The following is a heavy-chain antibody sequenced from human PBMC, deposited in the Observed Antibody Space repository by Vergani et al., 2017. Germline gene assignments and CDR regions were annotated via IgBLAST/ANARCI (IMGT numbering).Heavy chain of an antibody. D-gene: IGHD6-6*01. V-gene: IGHV1-69*01. CDR3: AKGAGIAAPVWFDYYYMDV. Sequence: QVQLVQSGAEVKKPGSSVKVSCKASGGTFSSYAISWVRQAPGQGLEWMGGIIPIFGTANYAQKFQGRVTITADESTSTAYMELSSLRSEDTVVYYCAKGAGIAAPVWFDYYYMDVWGKGTTVTVSS. CDR2: IIPIFGTA. J-gene: IGHJ6*03. CDR1: GGTFSSYA.